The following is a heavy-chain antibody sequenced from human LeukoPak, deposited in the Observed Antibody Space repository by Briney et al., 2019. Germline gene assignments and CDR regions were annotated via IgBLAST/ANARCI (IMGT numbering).Heavy chain of an antibody. J-gene: IGHJ5*02. Sequence: PGRSLRLSCAGSGFTFNNYGIHWVRQAPGKGLEWVAVISFDGSDKYYADSVKGRFTISRDNAKNSLYLQMKSLRAEDTAVYYCARGKTSQNIVTRKTYNWFDPWGQGTLVTVSS. D-gene: IGHD2/OR15-2a*01. CDR3: ARGKTSQNIVTRKTYNWFDP. CDR2: ISFDGSDK. CDR1: GFTFNNYG. V-gene: IGHV3-30*03.